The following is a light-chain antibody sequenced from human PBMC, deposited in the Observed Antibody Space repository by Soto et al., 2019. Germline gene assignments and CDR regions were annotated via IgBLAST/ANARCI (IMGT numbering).Light chain of an antibody. CDR1: QGMGDT. V-gene: IGKV3-15*01. Sequence: QSPATLSVSPGEGASLACRASQGMGDTLAWYQHKPGQTPRLLIYDTSTRATGVPTTFSGSRSGAELSPTINSMHSEDSEVYYCTTSHNCKLNFGGGT. J-gene: IGKJ4*01. CDR2: DTS. CDR3: TTSHNCKLN.